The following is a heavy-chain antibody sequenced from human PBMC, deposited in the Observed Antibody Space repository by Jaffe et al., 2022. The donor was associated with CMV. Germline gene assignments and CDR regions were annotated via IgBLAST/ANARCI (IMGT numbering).Heavy chain of an antibody. Sequence: EVQLVESGGGLVQPGGSLRLSCAASGFTFSDYAMNWVRQAPGKGLEWVSAIVGSGGSTYYADSVKGRFTISRDNSKNTLYLQMNSLRAEDTAVYYCAHAKGAYTSYWYFDYWGQGTLVTVSS. CDR2: IVGSGGST. J-gene: IGHJ4*02. CDR1: GFTFSDYA. V-gene: IGHV3-23*04. D-gene: IGHD2-2*02. CDR3: AHAKGAYTSYWYFDY.